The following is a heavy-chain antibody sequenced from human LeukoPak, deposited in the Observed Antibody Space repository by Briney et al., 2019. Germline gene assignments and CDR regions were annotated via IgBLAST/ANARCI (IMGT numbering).Heavy chain of an antibody. CDR3: AVDNDSTGYYFSMDV. D-gene: IGHD3-22*01. J-gene: IGHJ6*03. CDR2: ISYSGST. Sequence: SETLSLTCTVSGGSISSSSYYWDWIRQPPGKGLEWIGYISYSGSTNYNPSLKGRVTISVDTSKNHFSLKLSSVTAADTAVYYCAVDNDSTGYYFSMDVWGKGTTVTVSS. CDR1: GGSISSSSYY. V-gene: IGHV4-61*03.